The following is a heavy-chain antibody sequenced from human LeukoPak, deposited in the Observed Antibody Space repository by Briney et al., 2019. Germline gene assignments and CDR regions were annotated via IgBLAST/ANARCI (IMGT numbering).Heavy chain of an antibody. CDR1: GFTFSSFA. CDR3: VKGDNNILTGYYNPFEY. J-gene: IGHJ4*02. CDR2: ISDSGIST. V-gene: IGHV3-23*01. Sequence: GGSLRLSCAASGFTFSSFARSWVRQAPGKGLEWVSTISDSGISTYYADSVKGRFTISRDNSRNILYLQMNSLRAEDTALYYCVKGDNNILTGYYNPFEYWGQGTLVTVSS. D-gene: IGHD3-9*01.